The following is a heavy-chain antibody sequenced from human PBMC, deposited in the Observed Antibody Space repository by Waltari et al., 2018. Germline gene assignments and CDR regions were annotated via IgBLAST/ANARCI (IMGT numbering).Heavy chain of an antibody. CDR2: INHSGST. D-gene: IGHD3-22*01. CDR1: GGSFSGYY. CDR3: ARGHSSGYYYGGLLDP. Sequence: QVQLQQWGAGLLKPSETLSLTCAVYGGSFSGYYWSGIRQPPGKGLEWIGEINHSGSTNYNPSLKSRVTISVDTSKNQFSLKLSSVTAADTAVYYCARGHSSGYYYGGLLDPWGQGTLVTVSS. V-gene: IGHV4-34*01. J-gene: IGHJ5*02.